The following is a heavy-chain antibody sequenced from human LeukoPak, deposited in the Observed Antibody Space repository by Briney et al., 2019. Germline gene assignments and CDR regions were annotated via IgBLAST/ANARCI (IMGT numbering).Heavy chain of an antibody. J-gene: IGHJ6*03. CDR3: ARDPYNGSYGDYYYYYMDV. V-gene: IGHV6-1*01. CDR2: TYYRSKWYN. CDR1: GDSVSSNSAA. Sequence: SQTLSLTCAISGDSVSSNSAAWNWIRQSPSRGLEWLGRTYYRSKWYNDYAVSVKSRITINPDTSKNQFSLQLNSVTPEDTAVYYCARDPYNGSYGDYYYYYMDVWGKGTTVTISS. D-gene: IGHD1-26*01.